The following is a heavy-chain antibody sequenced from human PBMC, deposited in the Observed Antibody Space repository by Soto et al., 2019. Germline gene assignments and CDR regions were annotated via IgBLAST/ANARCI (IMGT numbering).Heavy chain of an antibody. Sequence: SETLSLTCTVSGGSISSYYWSWIRQPPGKGLEWIGYIYYSGSTNYNPSLKSRVTISVDTSKNQFSLKLSSVTAADTAVYYCARVRSSGRARFDPWGQGTLVTVPQ. CDR3: ARVRSSGRARFDP. V-gene: IGHV4-59*01. CDR1: GGSISSYY. J-gene: IGHJ5*02. D-gene: IGHD3-10*01. CDR2: IYYSGST.